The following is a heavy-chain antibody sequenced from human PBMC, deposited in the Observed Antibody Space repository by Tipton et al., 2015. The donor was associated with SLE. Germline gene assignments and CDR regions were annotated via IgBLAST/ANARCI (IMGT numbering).Heavy chain of an antibody. CDR1: GGSISSGSYY. CDR2: IYTSGST. V-gene: IGHV4-61*09. D-gene: IGHD3-3*01. Sequence: LRLSCTVSGGSISSGSYYWSWIRQPAGKGLEWIGYIYTSGSTNYNPSLKSRVTISVDTSKNQFSLKLSSVTAADTAVYYCARNDFWSGYLWGQGTLVTVSS. J-gene: IGHJ5*02. CDR3: ARNDFWSGYL.